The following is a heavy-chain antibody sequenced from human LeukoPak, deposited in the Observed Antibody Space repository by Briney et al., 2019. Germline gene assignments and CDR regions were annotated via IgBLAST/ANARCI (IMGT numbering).Heavy chain of an antibody. CDR2: IYHSGST. CDR3: ASFGDPDIVGARDFDY. CDR1: GGSISSGGYY. D-gene: IGHD1-26*01. V-gene: IGHV4-30-2*01. J-gene: IGHJ4*02. Sequence: NPSQTLSLTCTVSGGSISSGGYYWSWIRQPPGKGLEWIGYIYHSGSTYYNPSLKSRATISVDRSKNQFSLKLSSVTAADTAVYYCASFGDPDIVGARDFDYWGQGTLVTVSS.